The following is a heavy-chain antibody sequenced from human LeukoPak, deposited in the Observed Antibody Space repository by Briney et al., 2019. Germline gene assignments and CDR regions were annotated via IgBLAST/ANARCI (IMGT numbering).Heavy chain of an antibody. CDR2: ISHSAVT. D-gene: IGHD2-15*01. CDR3: GREGKLNYGILVS. V-gene: IGHV4-38-2*02. Sequence: PSETLSLTCSVSGYSISSAYYWGWIRQPPGKGLEWIGSISHSAVTYYNPSLQGRVTISLDTSKNQLSLKLTSVTAADTAVYYCGREGKLNYGILVSWGQGTLVTVSS. J-gene: IGHJ5*02. CDR1: GYSISSAYY.